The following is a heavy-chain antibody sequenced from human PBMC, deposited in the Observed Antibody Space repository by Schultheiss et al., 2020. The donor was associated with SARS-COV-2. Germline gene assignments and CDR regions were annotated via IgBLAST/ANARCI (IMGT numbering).Heavy chain of an antibody. Sequence: SETLSLTCTVSGGSISSSSYYWGWIRQPPGKGLEWIGSIYYSGSTYYNPSLKSRVTISVDTSKNQFSLKLSSVTAADTAVYYCARDPYGSGSEWGQGTLVTVSS. CDR3: ARDPYGSGSE. CDR1: GGSISSSSYY. CDR2: IYYSGST. D-gene: IGHD3-10*01. J-gene: IGHJ4*02. V-gene: IGHV4-39*02.